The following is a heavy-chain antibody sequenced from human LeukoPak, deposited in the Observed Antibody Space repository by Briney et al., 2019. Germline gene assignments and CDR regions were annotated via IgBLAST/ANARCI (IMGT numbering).Heavy chain of an antibody. D-gene: IGHD5-18*01. Sequence: ASVKVSCKASGYTFTGYYIHWVRQAPGQGLEWMGWINPNSGDTHNAQNFQGRVTITWDTSISTAYMELSRLRSDDTAVYYCTRGQRGYNFGVDYWGQGTLVTVSS. CDR1: GYTFTGYY. J-gene: IGHJ4*02. CDR3: TRGQRGYNFGVDY. CDR2: INPNSGDT. V-gene: IGHV1-2*02.